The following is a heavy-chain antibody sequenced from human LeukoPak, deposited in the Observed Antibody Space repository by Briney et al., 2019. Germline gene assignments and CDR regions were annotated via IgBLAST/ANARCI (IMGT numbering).Heavy chain of an antibody. D-gene: IGHD3-10*01. CDR2: ISGSAGFT. Sequence: QAGGSLRLSCEGSGFTFSSYAMSWVRQAPGEGLEWVSAISGSAGFTYYADSVKGRFTISRDHFKSTLYLQMDSLRVDDTAVYYYAKEATSGSYSLYYHNGMHVWGQGTTVTVSS. CDR1: GFTFSSYA. V-gene: IGHV3-23*01. J-gene: IGHJ6*02. CDR3: AKEATSGSYSLYYHNGMHV.